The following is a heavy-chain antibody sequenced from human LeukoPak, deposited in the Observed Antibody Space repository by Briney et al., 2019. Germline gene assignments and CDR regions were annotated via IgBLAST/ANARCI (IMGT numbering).Heavy chain of an antibody. CDR2: IWYDGSNK. D-gene: IGHD5-18*01. V-gene: IGHV3-33*01. CDR1: GFTFSSHG. Sequence: GGSLRLSCAASGFTFSSHGMHWVRQAPGKGLEWVAVIWYDGSNKYYADSVKGRFTISRDNSKNTLYLQMNSLRAEDTAVYYCARDRHPGIQLWLSGYYYYGMDVWGQGTTVTVSS. J-gene: IGHJ6*02. CDR3: ARDRHPGIQLWLSGYYYYGMDV.